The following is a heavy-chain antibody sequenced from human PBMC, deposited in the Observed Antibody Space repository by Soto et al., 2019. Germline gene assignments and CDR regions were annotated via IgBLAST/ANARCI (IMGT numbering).Heavy chain of an antibody. V-gene: IGHV1-2*04. CDR1: GYTFTGYY. J-gene: IGHJ6*02. D-gene: IGHD1-1*01. CDR3: ARSTGTAPYYYYYYGIDV. CDR2: INPNSGGT. Sequence: GASVKVCCEASGYTFTGYYMHWVRQAPGQGLEWMGWINPNSGGTNYAQKFQGWVTMTRDTSISTAYMELSRLRSDDTAVYYCARSTGTAPYYYYYYGIDVWGQGTTVTVSS.